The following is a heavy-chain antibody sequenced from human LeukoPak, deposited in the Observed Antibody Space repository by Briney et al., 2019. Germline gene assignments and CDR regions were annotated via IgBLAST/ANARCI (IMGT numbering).Heavy chain of an antibody. Sequence: GGSLRLSCAASGFTFSNYNMNWVRQAPGKGLEWVSSISSSSTYIYYADSLKGRFTISRDNAKNSLYLQMNSLRAEDTAVYYCARDLGGGWFAPWGQGTLVTVSS. J-gene: IGHJ5*02. V-gene: IGHV3-21*01. CDR1: GFTFSNYN. CDR2: ISSSSTYI. D-gene: IGHD3-10*01. CDR3: ARDLGGGWFAP.